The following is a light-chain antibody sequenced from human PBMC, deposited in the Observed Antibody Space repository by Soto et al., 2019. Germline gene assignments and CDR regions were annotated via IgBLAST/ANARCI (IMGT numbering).Light chain of an antibody. CDR3: QQSYSRWT. Sequence: DILMTQSPSSLSASVGDRVTITCRASQSISRNLNWYQQRPGRAPKLLIHTTSNLQSWFPSRFSCSGSGTDFALTISSLEPEDFATYYCQQSYSRWTFGQGTKV. CDR2: TTS. J-gene: IGKJ1*01. V-gene: IGKV1-39*01. CDR1: QSISRN.